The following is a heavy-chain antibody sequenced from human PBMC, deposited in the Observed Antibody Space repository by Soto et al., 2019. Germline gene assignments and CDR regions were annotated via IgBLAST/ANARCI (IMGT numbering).Heavy chain of an antibody. J-gene: IGHJ4*02. CDR1: GGSISSSSYY. V-gene: IGHV4-39*01. CDR3: ARHTPAISISDH. CDR2: IYYSGST. D-gene: IGHD2-15*01. Sequence: QLQLQESGPGLVKPSETLSLTCTVSGGSISSSSYYWGWIRQPPGKGLEWIGSIYYSGSTYYNPSLKGHVTISVDTSKNQFSLKLSSVTAADTAVYYCARHTPAISISDHWGQGTLVTVSS.